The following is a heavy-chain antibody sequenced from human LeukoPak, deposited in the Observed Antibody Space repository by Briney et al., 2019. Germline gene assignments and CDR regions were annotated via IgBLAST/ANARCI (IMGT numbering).Heavy chain of an antibody. V-gene: IGHV3-23*01. CDR2: ISGNGGRT. CDR3: ARDGRQLPVATPDY. D-gene: IGHD2-2*01. CDR1: GFTFSILD. Sequence: GGSLRLSCAASGFTFSILDMSWVRQAPGKGLEWVSAISGNGGRTYYADSVKGRFTISRDNAKNSLYLQMNSLRAEDTAVYYCARDGRQLPVATPDYWGQGTLVTVSS. J-gene: IGHJ4*02.